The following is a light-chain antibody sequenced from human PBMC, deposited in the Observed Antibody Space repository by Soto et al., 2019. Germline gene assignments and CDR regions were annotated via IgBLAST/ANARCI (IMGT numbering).Light chain of an antibody. CDR2: EVS. V-gene: IGLV2-14*01. CDR3: SSYTTSHTYV. CDR1: SNDVGSCNY. Sequence: QSALTQPASVSGSPGQSVTISCTGTSNDVGSCNYVSWYQQHPGKAPKFLIYEVSNRPSGVSNRFSGSKSGNTASLTISGLQAEDEADYYCSSYTTSHTYVFGTGTKVTVL. J-gene: IGLJ1*01.